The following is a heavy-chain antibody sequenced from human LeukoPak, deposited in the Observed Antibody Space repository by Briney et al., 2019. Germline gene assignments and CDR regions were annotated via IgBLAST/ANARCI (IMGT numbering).Heavy chain of an antibody. J-gene: IGHJ4*02. CDR2: IIPILGIA. CDR3: ARDSSGLSSFY. V-gene: IGHV1-69*04. CDR1: GGTFSSYA. D-gene: IGHD6-19*01. Sequence: SVKVSCKASGGTFSSYAISWVRQAPGQGLEWMGRIIPILGIANYAQKFQGRVTITADKSTSTAYMELSSLRSEDTAVYYCARDSSGLSSFYWGQVTLVTVSS.